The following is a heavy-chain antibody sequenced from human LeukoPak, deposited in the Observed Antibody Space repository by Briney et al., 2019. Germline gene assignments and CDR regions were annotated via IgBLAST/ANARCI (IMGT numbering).Heavy chain of an antibody. D-gene: IGHD1-26*01. V-gene: IGHV3-66*01. CDR2: IYSGGST. CDR3: ASGVGGRQAFFDY. Sequence: GGSLRLSCAASGFTVSSNYMSWVRQAPGKGLEWVSVIYSGGSTYYADSVKGRFTISRDNSKNTLYLQMNSLRAEDTAVYYCASGVGGRQAFFDYWGQGTLVTVSS. J-gene: IGHJ4*02. CDR1: GFTVSSNY.